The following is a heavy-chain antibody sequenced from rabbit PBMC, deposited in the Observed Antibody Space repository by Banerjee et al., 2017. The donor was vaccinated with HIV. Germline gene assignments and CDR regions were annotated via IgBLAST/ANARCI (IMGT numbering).Heavy chain of an antibody. D-gene: IGHD2-1*01. CDR3: ARDGNNNDWGL. V-gene: IGHV1S45*01. Sequence: QEQLVESGGGLVKPEGSLTLTCTASGFSFSNKAVMCWVRQAPGKGLEWIACINAVTGRAVYASWAKGRFTFSKTSSTTVTLQMTRLTDADTATYFCARDGNNNDWGLWGPGTLVTVS. CDR1: GFSFSNKAV. J-gene: IGHJ4*01. CDR2: INAVTGRA.